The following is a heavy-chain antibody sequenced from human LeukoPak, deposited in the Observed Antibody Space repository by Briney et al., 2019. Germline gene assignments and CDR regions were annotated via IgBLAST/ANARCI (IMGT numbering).Heavy chain of an antibody. J-gene: IGHJ4*02. CDR2: ISVYSGNT. V-gene: IGHV1-18*01. D-gene: IGHD2-8*01. CDR3: ARDANGVLGDY. Sequence: ASVKVSCKASGYTFSSYGISWVRQAPGQGLEWMGWISVYSGNTNYAQRFQGRVTMTTDTSTSTAYMELRSLRSDDTAIYYCARDANGVLGDYWGQGTLVTVSS. CDR1: GYTFSSYG.